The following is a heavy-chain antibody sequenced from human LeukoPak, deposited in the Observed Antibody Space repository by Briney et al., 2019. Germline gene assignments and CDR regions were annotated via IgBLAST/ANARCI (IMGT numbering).Heavy chain of an antibody. CDR2: IYYSGST. V-gene: IGHV4-61*01. J-gene: IGHJ6*04. CDR3: ARDGGRTSCYGSPRYYYGVDV. Sequence: SETLSLTCTVSGASVSSSSNYWSWIRQPPGKGLEWIGYIYYSGSTNYNPSLNSRVTISVDTSRNQFSLKLSSVTAADTAVYYCARDGGRTSCYGSPRYYYGVDVWGKGTTVTVSS. CDR1: GASVSSSSNY. D-gene: IGHD2-2*01.